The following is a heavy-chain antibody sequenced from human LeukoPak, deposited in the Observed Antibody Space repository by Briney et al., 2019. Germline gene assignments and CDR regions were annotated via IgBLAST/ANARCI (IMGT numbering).Heavy chain of an antibody. J-gene: IGHJ3*02. D-gene: IGHD6-19*01. Sequence: GGPLRLSCAASGFTFSSSALSWVRQAPGKGLEWISAISGSGGRTYYADSVKGRFTTSRDNSRNSLFLQMNSLKDEDTAVYYCAKDSSAVAGPEGSYDIWGQGTMVTVCS. CDR3: AKDSSAVAGPEGSYDI. V-gene: IGHV3-23*01. CDR2: ISGSGGRT. CDR1: GFTFSSSA.